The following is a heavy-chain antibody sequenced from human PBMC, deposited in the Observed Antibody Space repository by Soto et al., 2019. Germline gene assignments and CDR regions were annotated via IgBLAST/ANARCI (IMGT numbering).Heavy chain of an antibody. Sequence: QVQLVESGAEVKKPGASVKVSCKASGYTFTNYGISWVRQAPGQGLEWMGWISGYNGNTKYAQKFQGRVTMTTDTPPNTAYMELRSLRSDDTAVYYCARDREYYYDSSGNYYYHYGMDVWGQGTTVTVS. CDR2: ISGYNGNT. CDR3: ARDREYYYDSSGNYYYHYGMDV. J-gene: IGHJ6*02. D-gene: IGHD3-22*01. V-gene: IGHV1-18*04. CDR1: GYTFTNYG.